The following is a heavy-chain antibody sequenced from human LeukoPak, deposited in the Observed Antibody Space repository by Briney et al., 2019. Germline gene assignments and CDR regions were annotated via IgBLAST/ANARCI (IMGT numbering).Heavy chain of an antibody. Sequence: TSSETLSLTCTVSGVSIRSYYWSWIRQPPGKGLEWIGYIYHSGSTYYNPSLKSRVTISVDRSKNQFSLKLSSVTAADTAVYYCARGLVVVPAAIEWFDPWGQGTLVTVSS. CDR3: ARGLVVVPAAIEWFDP. D-gene: IGHD2-2*01. CDR2: IYHSGST. J-gene: IGHJ5*02. V-gene: IGHV4-30-2*01. CDR1: GVSIRSYY.